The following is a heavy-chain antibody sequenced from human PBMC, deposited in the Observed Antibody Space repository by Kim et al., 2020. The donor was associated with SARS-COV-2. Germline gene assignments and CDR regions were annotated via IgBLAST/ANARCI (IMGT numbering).Heavy chain of an antibody. V-gene: IGHV4-31*02. CDR3: ARSSGRATANFDY. J-gene: IGHJ4*02. D-gene: IGHD4-4*01. Sequence: YNPSHQSRVTNSLDTSKNLFSLKLSPVTAADTAVYYCARSSGRATANFDYWGQGTLVTVSS.